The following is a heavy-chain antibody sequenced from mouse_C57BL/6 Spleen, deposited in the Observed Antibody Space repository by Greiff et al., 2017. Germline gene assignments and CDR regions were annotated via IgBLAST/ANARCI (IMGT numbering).Heavy chain of an antibody. V-gene: IGHV1-72*01. D-gene: IGHD1-1*01. CDR1: GYTFTSYW. CDR3: ARDSGNDYGSSYWYFDV. CDR2: VDPNSGGT. Sequence: VQLQQPGAELVKPGASVKLSCKASGYTFTSYWMHWVKQRPGRGLEWIGRVDPNSGGTKYNEKFKSKATLTVDTPSSTAHMQLSSLTAEDSAVYYGARDSGNDYGSSYWYFDVWGTGTTVTVSS. J-gene: IGHJ1*03.